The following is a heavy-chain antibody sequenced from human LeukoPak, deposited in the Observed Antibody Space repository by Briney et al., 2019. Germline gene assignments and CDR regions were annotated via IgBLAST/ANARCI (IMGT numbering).Heavy chain of an antibody. V-gene: IGHV4-34*01. D-gene: IGHD5-18*01. Sequence: PSESLSLTCAVYGGSFSGYYWSWIRQPPGKGLEWIGEINHSGSTNYNPSLKSRVTISVDTSKNQFSLKLSSVTAADTAVYYCARLPGYSYGRNFYSGYCGQGTLVTVSS. CDR1: GGSFSGYY. J-gene: IGHJ4*02. CDR3: ARLPGYSYGRNFYSGY. CDR2: INHSGST.